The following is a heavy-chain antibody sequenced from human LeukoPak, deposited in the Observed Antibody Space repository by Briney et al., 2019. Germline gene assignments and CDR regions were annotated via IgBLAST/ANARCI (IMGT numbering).Heavy chain of an antibody. J-gene: IGHJ6*03. V-gene: IGHV4-30-2*01. CDR3: ARFGDFWSGRSVRNYYYMDV. CDR1: GGSISSSSYY. CDR2: IYHSGST. Sequence: SETLSLTCTVSGGSISSSSYYWSWIRQPPGKGLEWIGYIYHSGSTYSNPSLKSRVTISVDWSKNQFSLKLTSVTAADTAVYFCARFGDFWSGRSVRNYYYMDVWGKGTTVIVSS. D-gene: IGHD3-3*01.